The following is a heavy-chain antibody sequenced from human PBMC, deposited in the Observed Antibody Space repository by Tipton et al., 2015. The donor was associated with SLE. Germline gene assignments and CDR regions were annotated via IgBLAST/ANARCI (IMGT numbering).Heavy chain of an antibody. CDR3: ARSGPATAFDI. CDR1: GFTFSSYD. J-gene: IGHJ3*02. D-gene: IGHD2-2*01. CDR2: IGTAGDT. V-gene: IGHV3-13*04. Sequence: GSLRLSCAASGFTFSSYDMHWVRQATGKGLEWVSAIGTAGDTYYPGSVKGRFTISRENAKNSLYLQMNSLRAGDTAVYYCARSGPATAFDIWGQGTMVTVSS.